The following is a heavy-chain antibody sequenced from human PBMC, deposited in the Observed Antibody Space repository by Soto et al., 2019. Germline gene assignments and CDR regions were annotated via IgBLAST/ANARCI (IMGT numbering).Heavy chain of an antibody. J-gene: IGHJ4*02. CDR2: IWYDGSNK. D-gene: IGHD3-22*01. CDR3: ARDTHSSGRLTDFDY. CDR1: GFTFSSYG. Sequence: GGSLRLSCAASGFTFSSYGMHWVRQAPGKGLEWVAVIWYDGSNKYYADSVKGRFTISRDNSKNTLYLQMNSLRAEDTAVYYCARDTHSSGRLTDFDYWGQGALVTVSS. V-gene: IGHV3-33*01.